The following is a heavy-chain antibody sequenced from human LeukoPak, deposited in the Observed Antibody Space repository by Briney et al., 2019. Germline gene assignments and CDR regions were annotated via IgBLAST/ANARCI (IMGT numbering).Heavy chain of an antibody. Sequence: SETLSLTCAFYGGSFSGYYWSWIRQPPGKGLEWIGEINHSGSTNYNPSLKSRVTISVDTSKNQFSLKLSSVTAADTAVYYCARGPRVATTYYYYYYYMDVWGKGTTVTVSS. D-gene: IGHD5-12*01. CDR1: GGSFSGYY. CDR2: INHSGST. V-gene: IGHV4-34*01. J-gene: IGHJ6*03. CDR3: ARGPRVATTYYYYYYYMDV.